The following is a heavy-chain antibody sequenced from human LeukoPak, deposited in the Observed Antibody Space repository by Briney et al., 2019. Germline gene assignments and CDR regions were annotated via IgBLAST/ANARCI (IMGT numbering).Heavy chain of an antibody. D-gene: IGHD6-13*01. J-gene: IGHJ4*02. V-gene: IGHV4-59*12. Sequence: PSETLSLTCTVSGGSISSCYWSWIRQPPGKGLEWIGYIYYSGSTNYNPSLKSRVTISVDTSKNQFSLKLGSVTAADTAVYYCAEQQLGPYFDYWGQGTLVTVSS. CDR2: IYYSGST. CDR3: AEQQLGPYFDY. CDR1: GGSISSCY.